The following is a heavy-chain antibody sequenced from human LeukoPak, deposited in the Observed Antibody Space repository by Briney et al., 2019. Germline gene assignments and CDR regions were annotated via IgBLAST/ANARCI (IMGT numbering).Heavy chain of an antibody. Sequence: SETLSLTCTVSGDSISSGSYYWSWIRQPAGKGLEWIGRVYTSGSTHYNPSLKSRVTISVDTSKNQFSLKLNSVTAADTAVYYCAICIFNWFDPWGQGTLVTVSS. V-gene: IGHV4-61*02. D-gene: IGHD3-3*01. J-gene: IGHJ5*02. CDR1: GDSISSGSYY. CDR2: VYTSGST. CDR3: AICIFNWFDP.